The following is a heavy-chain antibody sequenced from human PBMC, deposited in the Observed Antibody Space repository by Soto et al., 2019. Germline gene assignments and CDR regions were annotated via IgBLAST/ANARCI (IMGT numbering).Heavy chain of an antibody. CDR3: ARGWLRDQWMY. D-gene: IGHD5-12*01. J-gene: IGHJ4*02. Sequence: EVQLVESGGGLVKPGGSLRLSCAASGFIFSSYTMNWVRQAPGKGLEWVSSISASSTYIYYADSLKGRFTISRDNAYNSLYLQMNSLRAEDTAVYYCARGWLRDQWMYWGQGTLVTVSS. CDR2: ISASSTYI. V-gene: IGHV3-21*01. CDR1: GFIFSSYT.